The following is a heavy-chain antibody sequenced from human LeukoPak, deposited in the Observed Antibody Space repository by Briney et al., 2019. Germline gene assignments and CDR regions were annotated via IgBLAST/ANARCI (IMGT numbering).Heavy chain of an antibody. CDR1: GFTFSDYY. D-gene: IGHD5-18*01. J-gene: IGHJ6*02. CDR3: ARVGARGVDTAMVAYYYGMDV. V-gene: IGHV3-11*01. Sequence: PGGSLRLSCAASGFTFSDYYMSWIRQAPGKGLEWVSYISSSGSTIYYADSVKGRFTISRDNAKNSLYLQINSLRAEDTAVYYCARVGARGVDTAMVAYYYGMDVWGQGTTVTVSS. CDR2: ISSSGSTI.